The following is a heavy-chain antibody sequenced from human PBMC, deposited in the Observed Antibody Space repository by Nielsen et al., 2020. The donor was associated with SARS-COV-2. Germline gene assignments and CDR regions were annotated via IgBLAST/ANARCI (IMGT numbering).Heavy chain of an antibody. J-gene: IGHJ4*02. Sequence: GESLKISCAASGFIFSDYYMGWIRQAPRKGLEWVSYISSSATTIYYADSVKGRFTISRDNARNTLYLQMNSLRVEDTAVYYCARVGSYGDPEYLDYWGQGALVTVSS. CDR1: GFIFSDYY. V-gene: IGHV3-11*04. CDR3: ARVGSYGDPEYLDY. D-gene: IGHD4/OR15-4a*01. CDR2: ISSSATTI.